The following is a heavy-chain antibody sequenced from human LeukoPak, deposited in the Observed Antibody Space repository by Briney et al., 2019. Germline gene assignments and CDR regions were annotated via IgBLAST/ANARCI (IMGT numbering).Heavy chain of an antibody. Sequence: QAGGSLRLSCAASGFTISSYAMSWVRQAPGKGLEWVSAISGSGGSTYYADSVKGRFTISRDNSKNTLYLQMNSLRAEDTAVYYCAKDSTPWAWEYFDYWGQGTLVTVSS. J-gene: IGHJ4*02. CDR1: GFTISSYA. CDR3: AKDSTPWAWEYFDY. V-gene: IGHV3-23*01. CDR2: ISGSGGST. D-gene: IGHD1-26*01.